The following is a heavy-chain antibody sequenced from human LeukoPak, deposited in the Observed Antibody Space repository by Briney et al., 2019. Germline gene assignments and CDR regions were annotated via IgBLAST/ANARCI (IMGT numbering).Heavy chain of an antibody. CDR2: INHSGST. D-gene: IGHD3-22*01. CDR3: ARRLYYYDSSGYFY. CDR1: GGSFSGYY. V-gene: IGHV4-34*01. J-gene: IGHJ4*02. Sequence: PSETLSLTCAVYGGSFSGYYWSWIRQPPGKGLEWIGEINHSGSTNYNPSLKSRVTISVDTSKNQFSLKLSSVTAADTAVYYCARRLYYYDSSGYFYWGQGTLVTVSS.